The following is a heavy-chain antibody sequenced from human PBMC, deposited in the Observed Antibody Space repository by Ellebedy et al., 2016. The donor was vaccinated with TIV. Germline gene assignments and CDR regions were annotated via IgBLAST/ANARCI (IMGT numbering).Heavy chain of an antibody. D-gene: IGHD3-3*01. CDR3: ATGDLSGFLFDP. Sequence: GESLKISCRGSGYSFTAYWINWVRQVPGKGLGWMGRIDPSDSYTNYNPSFQGHVTISADKSISTAYLQWSSLKASDTAMYYCATGDLSGFLFDPWGQGTLVTVSS. CDR2: IDPSDSYT. CDR1: GYSFTAYW. J-gene: IGHJ5*02. V-gene: IGHV5-10-1*01.